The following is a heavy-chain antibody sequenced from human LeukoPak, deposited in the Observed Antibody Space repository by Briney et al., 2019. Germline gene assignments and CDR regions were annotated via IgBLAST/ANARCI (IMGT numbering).Heavy chain of an antibody. D-gene: IGHD3-10*01. J-gene: IGHJ4*02. V-gene: IGHV3-66*01. CDR1: GFTFSDYY. CDR2: IYTNGTA. CDR3: ASRIWSGVDY. Sequence: GGSLRLSCAASGFTFSDYYMSWIRQAPGKGLEWVSVIYTNGTAYYADSVKGRFTISRDDSKNTLSLQMNSLRAEDTAVYYCASRIWSGVDYWGQGTLVTVSS.